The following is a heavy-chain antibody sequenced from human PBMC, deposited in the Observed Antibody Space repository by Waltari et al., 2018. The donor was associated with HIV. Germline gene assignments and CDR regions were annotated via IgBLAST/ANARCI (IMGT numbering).Heavy chain of an antibody. CDR1: GYTLTELS. CDR3: ATGYYDSSGYSPHRLDY. Sequence: QVQLVQSGAEVKKPGASVTVSCKVSGYTLTELSMHWVRQAPGKGLEWMGGVDPEDGETIYAQKVQGRVTMTEDTSTDTAYMELSSLRSEDTAVYYCATGYYDSSGYSPHRLDYWGQGTLVTVSS. J-gene: IGHJ4*02. V-gene: IGHV1-24*01. CDR2: VDPEDGET. D-gene: IGHD3-22*01.